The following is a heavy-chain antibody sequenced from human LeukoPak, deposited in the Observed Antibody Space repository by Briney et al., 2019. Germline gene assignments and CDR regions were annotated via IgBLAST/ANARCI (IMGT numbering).Heavy chain of an antibody. CDR1: GGSISSGDYY. J-gene: IGHJ3*02. CDR3: ATLYSTKRSSDAFDI. CDR2: IYYSGST. D-gene: IGHD6-13*01. Sequence: PSETLSLTCTVSGGSISSGDYYWSWIRQPPGKGLEWIGYIYYSGSTYYNPSLKSRVTMSVDTSKNQFSLKLSSVTAADTAVYYCATLYSTKRSSDAFDIWGQGTMVTVSS. V-gene: IGHV4-30-4*01.